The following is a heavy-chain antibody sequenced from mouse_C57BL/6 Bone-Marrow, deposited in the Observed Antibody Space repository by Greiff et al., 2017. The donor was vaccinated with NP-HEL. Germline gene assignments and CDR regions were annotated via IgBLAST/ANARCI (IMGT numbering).Heavy chain of an antibody. CDR1: GYTFTSYW. Sequence: QVQLQQPGAELVKPGASVKLSCKASGYTFTSYWMQRVKQRPGQGLEWIGEIDPSDSYTNYNKKFKGKATLTVDTSSSTAYMQLSSLTSEDSAVYYCAREGYYAMDYWGQGTSVTVSS. J-gene: IGHJ4*01. CDR3: AREGYYAMDY. V-gene: IGHV1-50*01. CDR2: IDPSDSYT.